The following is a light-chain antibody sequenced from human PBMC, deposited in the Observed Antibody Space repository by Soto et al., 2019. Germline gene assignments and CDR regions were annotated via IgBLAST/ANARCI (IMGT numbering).Light chain of an antibody. J-gene: IGKJ4*01. CDR3: QQRSNWPPLT. CDR1: QSVSSSY. V-gene: IGKV3D-20*02. Sequence: EIVLTQSPGTLSLSPGERATLSCRASQSVSSSYLAWYQQTPGQTPRLLIYAASSRATGIPDRFSGSGSGTDFTLTISSLEPEDFAVYYCQQRSNWPPLTFGGGTKVDIK. CDR2: AAS.